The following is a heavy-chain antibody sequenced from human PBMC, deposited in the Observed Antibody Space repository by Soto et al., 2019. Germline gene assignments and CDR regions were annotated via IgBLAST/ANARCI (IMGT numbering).Heavy chain of an antibody. CDR1: GGSITSGDYY. V-gene: IGHV4-61*08. J-gene: IGHJ4*02. CDR2: IYYSGST. CDR3: ARERDSGYLDY. Sequence: SETLSLTCPISGGSITSGDYYWSWIRQPPGKGLEWIGYIYYSGSTNYNPSLKSRVTISVDTSKNQFSLKLSSVTAADTAVYYCARERDSGYLDYWGQGTLVTVSS. D-gene: IGHD1-26*01.